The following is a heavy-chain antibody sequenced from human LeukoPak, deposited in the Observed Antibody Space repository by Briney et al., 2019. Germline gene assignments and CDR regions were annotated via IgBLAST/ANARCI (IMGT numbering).Heavy chain of an antibody. CDR3: AELGITMIGGV. V-gene: IGHV3-7*01. CDR1: GFTFSNYW. D-gene: IGHD3-10*02. Sequence: GGSLRLSCAASGFTFSNYWMSWVRQAPGKGLEGVANIKQDGSENYYVDSVKGRFTISRDNAKNSLYLQMNSLRAEDTAVYYCAELGITMIGGVWGKGTTVTISS. J-gene: IGHJ6*04. CDR2: IKQDGSEN.